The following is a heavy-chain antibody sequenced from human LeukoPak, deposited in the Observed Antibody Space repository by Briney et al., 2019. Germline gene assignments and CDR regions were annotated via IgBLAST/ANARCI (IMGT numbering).Heavy chain of an antibody. J-gene: IGHJ4*02. CDR1: GGSISSYY. V-gene: IGHV4-4*07. CDR2: IYTSGST. CDR3: ATLTRITIFGVVDY. D-gene: IGHD3-3*01. Sequence: SETLSLTCTVSGGSISSYYWSWIRQPAGKGLEWIGRIYTSGSTNYNPSLKGRVTMSVDTSKNQFSLKLSSVTAADTAVYYCATLTRITIFGVVDYWGQGTLVTVSS.